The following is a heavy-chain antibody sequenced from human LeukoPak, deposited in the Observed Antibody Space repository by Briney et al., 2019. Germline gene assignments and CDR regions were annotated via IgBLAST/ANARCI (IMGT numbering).Heavy chain of an antibody. CDR3: ARGPMVRGVKAPPPYFDY. CDR2: INAGNGNT. V-gene: IGHV1-3*01. CDR1: GYTFTSYA. Sequence: GASVKVSFKASGYTFTSYAMHWVRQAPGQRLEWMGWINAGNGNTKYSQKFQGRVTITRDTSASTAYMELSSLRSEDTAVYYCARGPMVRGVKAPPPYFDYWGQGTLVTVSS. D-gene: IGHD3-10*01. J-gene: IGHJ4*02.